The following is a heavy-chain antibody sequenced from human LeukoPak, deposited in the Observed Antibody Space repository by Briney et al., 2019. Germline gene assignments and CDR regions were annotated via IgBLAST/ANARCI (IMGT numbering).Heavy chain of an antibody. Sequence: PSETLSLTCTVSGGSLTIGYYYWTWIRQHPGKGLEWIGYIHPSGSTDYNPSLQSRVTMSLDTSQNQFSLKLTSVTAADTAIYYCAGGQDAFKTRYWGQGTLVTVSS. J-gene: IGHJ4*02. V-gene: IGHV4-31*03. D-gene: IGHD5-24*01. CDR3: AGGQDAFKTRY. CDR2: IHPSGST. CDR1: GGSLTIGYYY.